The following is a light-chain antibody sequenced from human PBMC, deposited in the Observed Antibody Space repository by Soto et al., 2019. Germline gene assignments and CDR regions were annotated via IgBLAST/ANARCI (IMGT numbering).Light chain of an antibody. CDR2: RNN. J-gene: IGLJ3*02. Sequence: QSVLTQPPSASGTPEQRVTISCSGSTSNIGSNFVYWYQQLPGTAPKLRIYRNNQRPSGVPDRFSGSKSGASASLAISGLRSEDEADYYCAAWDDSLWVFGGGTKLTVL. CDR3: AAWDDSLWV. V-gene: IGLV1-47*01. CDR1: TSNIGSNF.